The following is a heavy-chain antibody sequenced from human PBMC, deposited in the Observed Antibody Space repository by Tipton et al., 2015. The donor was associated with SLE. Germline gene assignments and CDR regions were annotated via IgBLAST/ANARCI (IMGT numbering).Heavy chain of an antibody. CDR2: IYYSGST. CDR1: GGSISSSSYY. J-gene: IGHJ4*02. V-gene: IGHV4-39*07. Sequence: TPSLTCTVSGGSISSSSYYWGWIRQPPGKGLEWIGSIYYSGSTYYNPSLKSRVTISVDTSKNQFSLKLSSVTAADTAVYYCARAGEGLGYWGQGTLVTVSS. D-gene: IGHD3-10*01. CDR3: ARAGEGLGY.